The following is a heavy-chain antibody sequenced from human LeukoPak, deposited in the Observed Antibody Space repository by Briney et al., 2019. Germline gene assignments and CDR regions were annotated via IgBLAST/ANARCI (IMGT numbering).Heavy chain of an antibody. CDR2: IYYSGST. Sequence: SQTLSLTCTVSGGSISGGYYWSWIRQPPGKGLEWIGYIYYSGSTYYNPSLKSRVTISVDTSKNQFSLKLSSVTAADTAVYYCARVRVSQEDFWSGYRPDTYYFDYWGQGTLVTVSS. CDR1: GGSISGGYY. D-gene: IGHD3-3*01. V-gene: IGHV4-30-4*08. J-gene: IGHJ4*02. CDR3: ARVRVSQEDFWSGYRPDTYYFDY.